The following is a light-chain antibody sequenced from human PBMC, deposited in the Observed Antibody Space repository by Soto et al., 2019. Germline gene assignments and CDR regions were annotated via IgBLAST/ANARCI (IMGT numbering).Light chain of an antibody. CDR1: RGDVGGYNY. CDR3: SSYTSRSTDV. Sequence: QSALTQPASVSGSPGQSITISCSGTRGDVGGYNYVYWHQHHPGKAPKLLIYDVTNRPSGVSNRFSASKSGNTASLTISGLQPEDEADYYRSSYTSRSTDVFGTGTKLTVL. J-gene: IGLJ1*01. V-gene: IGLV2-14*03. CDR2: DVT.